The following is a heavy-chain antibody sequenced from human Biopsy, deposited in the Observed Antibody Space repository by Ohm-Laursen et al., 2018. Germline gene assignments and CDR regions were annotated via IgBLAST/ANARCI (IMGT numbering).Heavy chain of an antibody. CDR1: GGAFTNYA. V-gene: IGHV1-69*01. Sequence: SSVKVSCKASGGAFTNYATNWVRQAPGHGLEWMGGIITVSETAGYAERFQGRVTITADVTTTTAYMDPSGLRPDDTAVYYCVGGQRGPPIGVTVPGDAFDLWGPGTMVTVSP. D-gene: IGHD2/OR15-2a*01. J-gene: IGHJ3*01. CDR3: VGGQRGPPIGVTVPGDAFDL. CDR2: IITVSETA.